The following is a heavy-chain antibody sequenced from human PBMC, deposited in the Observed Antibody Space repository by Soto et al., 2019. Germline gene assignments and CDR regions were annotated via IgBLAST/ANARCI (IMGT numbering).Heavy chain of an antibody. CDR2: ISGSGADT. Sequence: PGGSLRLSCAASGFTFSNYAMTWVRQAPGKGLEWVSTISGSGADTYYADSVKGRVTISRDNFKNILYLQINSLRAEDTALYYCTSYYFDISGYNYIGLRHFDFWGQGTLVTGSS. J-gene: IGHJ5*01. D-gene: IGHD3-22*01. CDR3: TSYYFDISGYNYIGLRHFDF. CDR1: GFTFSNYA. V-gene: IGHV3-23*01.